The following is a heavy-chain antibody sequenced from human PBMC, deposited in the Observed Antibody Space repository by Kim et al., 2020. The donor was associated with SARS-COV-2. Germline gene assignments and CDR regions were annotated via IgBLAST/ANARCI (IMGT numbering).Heavy chain of an antibody. CDR2: INPGNGNT. V-gene: IGHV1-3*01. J-gene: IGHJ4*02. D-gene: IGHD6-13*01. CDR3: ARGTASGYSNSWYLFARPEFDH. Sequence: ASVKVSCKASGYAFTSYSIHWVRQAPGQGLEWMGWINPGNGNTMYSENFQGRVAITRDTSASTAYVELRSLKSEDTTLYYCARGTASGYSNSWYLFARPEFDHWGQGTLVTVSS. CDR1: GYAFTSYS.